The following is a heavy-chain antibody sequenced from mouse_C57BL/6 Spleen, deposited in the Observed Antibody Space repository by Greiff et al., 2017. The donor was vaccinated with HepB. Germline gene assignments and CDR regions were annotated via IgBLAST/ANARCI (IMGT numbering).Heavy chain of an antibody. CDR1: GFTFSDYG. V-gene: IGHV5-15*04. Sequence: DVMLVESGGGLVQPGGSLKLSCAASGFTFSDYGMAWVRQAPRKGPEWVAFISNLAYGIYYADTVTGRYTISRENAKNTRYLEMSNLRSEDTALYYCERRGGSMDDWGQGTSVTVSS. CDR3: ERRGGSMDD. J-gene: IGHJ4*01. CDR2: ISNLAYGI.